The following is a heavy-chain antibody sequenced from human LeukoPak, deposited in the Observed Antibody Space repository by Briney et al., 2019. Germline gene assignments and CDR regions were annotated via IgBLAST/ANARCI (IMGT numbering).Heavy chain of an antibody. CDR3: ARDKAAAGTPDY. Sequence: ASVKVSCKASGYTFTGYYMHWVRQAPGQGLEWMGIINPSGGSTSYAQKFQGRVTMTTDTSTSTAYMELRSLRSDDTAVYYCARDKAAAGTPDYWGQGTLVTVSS. V-gene: IGHV1-46*01. D-gene: IGHD6-13*01. CDR2: INPSGGST. CDR1: GYTFTGYY. J-gene: IGHJ4*02.